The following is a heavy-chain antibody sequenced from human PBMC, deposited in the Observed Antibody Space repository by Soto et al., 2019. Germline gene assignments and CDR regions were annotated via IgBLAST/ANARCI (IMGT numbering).Heavy chain of an antibody. J-gene: IGHJ6*02. CDR2: ISHDGSNK. Sequence: GGSMRLSCAASGFTFSSYGMHWFRQAPGKGLEWVAVISHDGSNKYYADSVKGRFTISRDNSKNTLYLQMNSLRAEDTAVYYCAKAKYSSSWYSYGMDVWGQGTTVTVSS. V-gene: IGHV3-30*18. CDR3: AKAKYSSSWYSYGMDV. CDR1: GFTFSSYG. D-gene: IGHD6-13*01.